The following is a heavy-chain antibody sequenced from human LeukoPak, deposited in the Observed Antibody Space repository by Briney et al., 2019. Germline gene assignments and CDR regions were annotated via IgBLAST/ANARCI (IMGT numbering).Heavy chain of an antibody. CDR2: ISYDGSNK. CDR1: GFTFSSYG. J-gene: IGHJ4*02. CDR3: AKDTPKYCSGGSCVLDY. D-gene: IGHD2-15*01. V-gene: IGHV3-30*18. Sequence: GGSLRLSCAASGFTFSSYGMHWVRQAPGKGLEWVAVISYDGSNKYYADSVKGRFTISRDNSKNTLYLQMNSLRAEDTAVYYCAKDTPKYCSGGSCVLDYWGQGTLVTVSS.